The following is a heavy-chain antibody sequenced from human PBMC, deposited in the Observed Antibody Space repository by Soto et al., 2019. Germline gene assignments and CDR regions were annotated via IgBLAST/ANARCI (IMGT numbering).Heavy chain of an antibody. J-gene: IGHJ4*02. Sequence: AGGSLRLSCAASGFTFSTYAMSWVRQAPGKGLEWVSAISGSGGITYYADSVKGRFTISRDNSKNTLYLQMNSLRAEDTAVYYCAKDVKPTNEYYFDYWGLGTLVTVSS. CDR1: GFTFSTYA. CDR2: ISGSGGIT. CDR3: AKDVKPTNEYYFDY. D-gene: IGHD1-1*01. V-gene: IGHV3-23*01.